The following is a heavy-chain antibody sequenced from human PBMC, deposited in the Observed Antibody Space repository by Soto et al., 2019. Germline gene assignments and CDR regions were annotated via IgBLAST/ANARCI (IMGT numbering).Heavy chain of an antibody. V-gene: IGHV3-23*01. CDR1: GFTFSSYA. Sequence: QPGGSLRLSCAASGFTFSSYAMSWVRQAPGKGLEWVSAISGSGGSTYYADSVKGRFTISRDNSKNTLYLQMNSLRAEDTAVYYCAKVGLTIDYYYYGMDVWGQGTTVTVSS. CDR2: ISGSGGST. J-gene: IGHJ6*02. D-gene: IGHD3-9*01. CDR3: AKVGLTIDYYYYGMDV.